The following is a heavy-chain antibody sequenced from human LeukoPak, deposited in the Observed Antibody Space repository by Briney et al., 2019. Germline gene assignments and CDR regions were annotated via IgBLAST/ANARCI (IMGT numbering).Heavy chain of an antibody. D-gene: IGHD2/OR15-2a*01. CDR2: ISCAGGN. CDR3: ARRNYPYYFDY. V-gene: IGHV4-39*01. J-gene: IGHJ4*02. CDR1: DASISNSNYC. Sequence: SETLSLTCTVSDASISNSNYCWGWIRPPPGKGLEWIGTISCAGGNYHNSSLQTRITTSVDTSSNQFSLKLSSVTAAVTAVYYCARRNYPYYFDYWGQGTLVTVSS.